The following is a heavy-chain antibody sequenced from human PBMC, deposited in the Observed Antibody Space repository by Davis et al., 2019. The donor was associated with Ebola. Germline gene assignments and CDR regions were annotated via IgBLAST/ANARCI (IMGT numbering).Heavy chain of an antibody. CDR3: ARTPSSSGLVYYYYGMDV. Sequence: SGPTLVKPTQTLTLTCTFSGFSLSTSGMCVSWIRQPPGKALEWLALLDWDDDKYYSTSLKTRLTISKDTSKNQVVLTMTNMDPVDNATYYCARTPSSSGLVYYYYGMDVWGQGTTVTVSS. J-gene: IGHJ6*02. D-gene: IGHD6-6*01. V-gene: IGHV2-70*01. CDR1: GFSLSTSGMC. CDR2: LDWDDDK.